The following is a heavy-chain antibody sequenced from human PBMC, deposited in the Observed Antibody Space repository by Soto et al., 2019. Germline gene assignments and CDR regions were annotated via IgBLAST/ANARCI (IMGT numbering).Heavy chain of an antibody. J-gene: IGHJ3*02. CDR3: ARSPPSIAFDI. Sequence: SVKVSCKASGYTFTSYAMHWVRQAPGQRLEWMGRIILIFGIANYSQKFQGRVTITADKSTSTAYMELSSLRSEDTAVYYCARSPPSIAFDIWGQGTMVTVSS. CDR1: GYTFTSYA. CDR2: IILIFGIA. V-gene: IGHV1-69*04. D-gene: IGHD3-9*01.